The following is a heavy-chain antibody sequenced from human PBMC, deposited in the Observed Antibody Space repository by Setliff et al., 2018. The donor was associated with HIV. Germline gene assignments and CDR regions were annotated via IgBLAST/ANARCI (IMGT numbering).Heavy chain of an antibody. V-gene: IGHV1-8*01. CDR2: MNPNSGNT. CDR1: GYTFSNYD. Sequence: GASVKVSCKASGYTFSNYDINWVRQATGQGLEWVGWMNPNSGNTGYAQKFQGRVTLTRNTSISTAYMELSSLRSEDTAVYSCARVATVSHPGDYFDYWGQGTLVTV. J-gene: IGHJ4*02. D-gene: IGHD4-4*01. CDR3: ARVATVSHPGDYFDY.